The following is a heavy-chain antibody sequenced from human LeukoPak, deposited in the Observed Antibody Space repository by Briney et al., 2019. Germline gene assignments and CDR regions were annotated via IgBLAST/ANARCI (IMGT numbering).Heavy chain of an antibody. CDR3: AREAVTRNYFDY. J-gene: IGHJ4*02. D-gene: IGHD4-17*01. Sequence: GGSLRLSCSGTGFNFSGYAMHWVRQAPGKGLEYVSAISSDGGSTGDADSVKGRFTISRDNSKNTLYLQMNSLRAEDTAVYYCAREAVTRNYFDYWGQGTLVTVSS. CDR2: ISSDGGST. CDR1: GFNFSGYA. V-gene: IGHV3-64*02.